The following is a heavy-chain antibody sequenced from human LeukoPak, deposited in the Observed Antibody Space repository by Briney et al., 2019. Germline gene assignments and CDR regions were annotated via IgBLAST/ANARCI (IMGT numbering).Heavy chain of an antibody. V-gene: IGHV1-2*04. Sequence: VSVKVSCKASGYTFTGYYMHWVRQAPGQGLEWMGWINPNSGGTNYAQKFQGWVTMTRDTSISTAYMELSRLRSDDTAAYYCARGNSGSYYPYWGQGTLVTVSS. CDR3: ARGNSGSYYPY. D-gene: IGHD1-26*01. J-gene: IGHJ4*02. CDR1: GYTFTGYY. CDR2: INPNSGGT.